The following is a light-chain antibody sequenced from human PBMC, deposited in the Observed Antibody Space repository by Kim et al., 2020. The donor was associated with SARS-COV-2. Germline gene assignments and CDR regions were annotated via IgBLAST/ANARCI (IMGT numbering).Light chain of an antibody. Sequence: SYELTQPPSVSVAPGKTARITCGGDDIGSKSVHWYQQKPGQAPVLVIYLENDRPSGIPERFSGSASGNTATLTVSRVEAGDEADYFCQVWDSATDHVVFG. J-gene: IGLJ2*01. CDR2: LEN. CDR3: QVWDSATDHVV. V-gene: IGLV3-21*04. CDR1: DIGSKS.